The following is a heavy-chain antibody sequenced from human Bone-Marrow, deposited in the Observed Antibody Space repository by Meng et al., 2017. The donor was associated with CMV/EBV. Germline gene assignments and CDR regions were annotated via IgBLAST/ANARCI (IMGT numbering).Heavy chain of an antibody. J-gene: IGHJ6*02. CDR2: IYSGGST. CDR3: ARATRGYGMDV. D-gene: IGHD1-26*01. Sequence: GESLKISCAASGFTVSSNYMSWVRQAPGKGLEWVSVIYSGGSTYYADSVKGRFTISRDNSKNTLYLQMNSLRAEDTAVYYCARATRGYGMDVWGQGTTVTVSS. CDR1: GFTVSSNY. V-gene: IGHV3-53*01.